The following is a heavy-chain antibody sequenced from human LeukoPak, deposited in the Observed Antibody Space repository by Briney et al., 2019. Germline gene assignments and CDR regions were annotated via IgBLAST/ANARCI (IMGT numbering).Heavy chain of an antibody. CDR2: MYSSGST. CDR3: ARLGRTTVTTNTMIVVATDAFDI. Sequence: MSSETLSLTCSVSGASISSGSYYWAWIRQPAGKGLEWIGRMYSSGSTDYNPSLTSRVTISGDMSKNQFSLKVSSVTAADTAVYYCARLGRTTVTTNTMIVVATDAFDIWGQGTMVTVSS. J-gene: IGHJ3*02. V-gene: IGHV4-61*02. D-gene: IGHD3-22*01. CDR1: GASISSGSYY.